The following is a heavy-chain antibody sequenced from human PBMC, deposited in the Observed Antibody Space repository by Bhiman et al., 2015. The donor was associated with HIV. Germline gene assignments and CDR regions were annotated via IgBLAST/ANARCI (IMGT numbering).Heavy chain of an antibody. D-gene: IGHD2-21*01. V-gene: IGHV3-7*01. J-gene: IGHJ3*02. CDR3: ARDWRLGFAFDI. CDR2: IKQDGSEK. Sequence: EVQLVESGGGLVQPGGSLSLSCVASGFTFSNYWMSWVRQAPGKGLEWVANIKQDGSEKYYVDSVKGRFTISRDNAKDSLYLQMNSLRAEDTAVYYCARDWRLGFAFDIWGQGTMVTVSS. CDR1: GFTFSNYW.